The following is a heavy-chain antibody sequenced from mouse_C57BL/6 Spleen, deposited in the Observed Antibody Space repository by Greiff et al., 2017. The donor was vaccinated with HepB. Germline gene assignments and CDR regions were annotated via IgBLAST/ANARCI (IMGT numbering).Heavy chain of an antibody. D-gene: IGHD1-1*01. V-gene: IGHV8-12*01. J-gene: IGHJ3*01. CDR3: ARSPGSSLAWFAY. CDR2: IYWDDDK. CDR1: GFSLSTSGMG. Sequence: QVTLKVCGPGILQSSQTLSLTCSFSGFSLSTSGMGVSWIRQPSGKGLEWLAHIYWDDDKRYNPSLKSRLTISKDTSRNQVFLKITSVDTADTATYYCARSPGSSLAWFAYWGQGTLVTVSA.